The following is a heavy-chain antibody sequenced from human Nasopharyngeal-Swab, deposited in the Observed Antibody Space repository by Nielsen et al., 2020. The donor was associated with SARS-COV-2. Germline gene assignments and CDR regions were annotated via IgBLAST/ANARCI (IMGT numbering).Heavy chain of an antibody. CDR1: GGTFSNYG. D-gene: IGHD3-10*01. V-gene: IGHV1-69*10. CDR2: IIPVLGRV. Sequence: SVKVSCKASGGTFSNYGINWVRQATGQGLEWMGGIIPVLGRVNYAQRFQGRVTITADKSTSTVYMEFTSLKSEDTAVYYCARGRGPHTSPPDGFDMWGQGTMVTVSS. CDR3: ARGRGPHTSPPDGFDM. J-gene: IGHJ3*02.